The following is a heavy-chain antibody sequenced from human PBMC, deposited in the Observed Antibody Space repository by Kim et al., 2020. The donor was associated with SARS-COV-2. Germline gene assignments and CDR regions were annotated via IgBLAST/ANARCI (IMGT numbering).Heavy chain of an antibody. J-gene: IGHJ6*03. D-gene: IGHD3-3*01. CDR3: AKAAGDIVVALRITIFGVVNPYYYYSYLDV. CDR2: ISYDGSNK. CDR1: GFTFSSYG. V-gene: IGHV3-30*18. Sequence: GGSLRLSCAASGFTFSSYGMHWVRQAPGKGLEWVAVISYDGSNKYYADSVKGRFTISRDNSKNTLYLQMNSLRAEDTAVYYCAKAAGDIVVALRITIFGVVNPYYYYSYLDVWGKGTTVTVSS.